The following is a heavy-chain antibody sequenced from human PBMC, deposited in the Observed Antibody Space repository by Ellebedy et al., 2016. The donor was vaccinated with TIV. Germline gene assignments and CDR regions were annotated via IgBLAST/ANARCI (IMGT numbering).Heavy chain of an antibody. CDR1: GFTFSDYY. CDR3: ARAGDYGSGSYVRY. V-gene: IGHV3-11*01. D-gene: IGHD3-10*01. J-gene: IGHJ4*02. Sequence: GESLKISCAASGFTFSDYYMSWIRQAPGKELEWVSYISSSGSTIYYADSVKGRFTISRDNAKNSLYLQMNSLRAEDTAVYYCARAGDYGSGSYVRYWGQGTLVTVSS. CDR2: ISSSGSTI.